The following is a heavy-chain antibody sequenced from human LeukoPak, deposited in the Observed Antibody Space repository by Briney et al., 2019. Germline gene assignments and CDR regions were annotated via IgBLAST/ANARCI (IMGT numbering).Heavy chain of an antibody. Sequence: ASVKVSCKAFGSTFTTYYMHWVRQPPGQGLGWVGIINPRGGSTTYAQKFQGRVTMTRDTSTSTVYMELSSLKSDDTAVYYCARGGGPGNYPFDFWGQGTLVTVSS. CDR1: GSTFTTYY. V-gene: IGHV1-46*01. CDR2: INPRGGST. CDR3: ARGGGPGNYPFDF. D-gene: IGHD1-7*01. J-gene: IGHJ4*02.